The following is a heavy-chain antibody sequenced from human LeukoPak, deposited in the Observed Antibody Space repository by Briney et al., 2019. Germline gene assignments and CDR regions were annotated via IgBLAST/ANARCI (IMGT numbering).Heavy chain of an antibody. CDR3: AQDRAYIQFYF. Sequence: GGSLRLSCAASGFTFSSYSMHWVRQTPDKGLDWLAVMSGDGSKTFYADSVKGQFTISRDNSKNTLYLQMTSLRAEDTALYYCAQDRAYIQFYFWGQGTLVTVSS. J-gene: IGHJ4*02. D-gene: IGHD5-18*01. CDR1: GFTFSSYS. V-gene: IGHV3-30*04. CDR2: MSGDGSKT.